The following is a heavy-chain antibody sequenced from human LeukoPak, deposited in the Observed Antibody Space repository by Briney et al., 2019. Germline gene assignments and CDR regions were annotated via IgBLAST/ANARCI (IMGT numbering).Heavy chain of an antibody. D-gene: IGHD2/OR15-2a*01. Sequence: GGSLRLSCAASGFSLSGYWMSWVGQAPGQGLEWVANIGKDGSWIHYADSVKGRFTISRDNAKNSLSLQMNSLRADDTAIYYCARDLDFYATDYWGQGTLVTVSS. CDR3: ARDLDFYATDY. CDR1: GFSLSGYW. V-gene: IGHV3-7*01. J-gene: IGHJ4*02. CDR2: IGKDGSWI.